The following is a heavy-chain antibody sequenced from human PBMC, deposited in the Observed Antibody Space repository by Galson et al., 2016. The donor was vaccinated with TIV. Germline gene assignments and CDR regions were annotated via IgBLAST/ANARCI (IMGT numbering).Heavy chain of an antibody. D-gene: IGHD1-26*01. Sequence: SCKASGYTFINYGITWVRQAPGQGLEWMGWISGYDGHTNYAQMFQGRVTMTSDKSTNTVYMELRSLRSDDTAVYYCARDSGTYDYWGQGSLVTVSS. CDR1: GYTFINYG. V-gene: IGHV1-18*04. CDR3: ARDSGTYDY. CDR2: ISGYDGHT. J-gene: IGHJ4*02.